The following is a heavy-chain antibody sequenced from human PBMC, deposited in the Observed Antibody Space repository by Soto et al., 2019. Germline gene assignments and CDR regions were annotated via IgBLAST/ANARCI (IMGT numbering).Heavy chain of an antibody. CDR2: IIPIFGTA. D-gene: IGHD6-6*01. Sequence: QVQLVQSGAEVKKPGSSVKVSCKASGGTFSSYAISWVRQAPGQGLEWMGGIIPIFGTANYGQKFQSRVTSTADESTNTAYMELSSLRSEDTAVYYGAGSALSGNDAFDIWGQGTMVTVSS. CDR1: GGTFSSYA. V-gene: IGHV1-69*12. J-gene: IGHJ3*02. CDR3: AGSALSGNDAFDI.